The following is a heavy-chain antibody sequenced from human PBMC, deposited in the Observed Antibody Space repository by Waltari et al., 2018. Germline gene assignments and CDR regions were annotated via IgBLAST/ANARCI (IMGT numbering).Heavy chain of an antibody. Sequence: KPGASVKVSCKASGYTVTSYDINWVRQATGQGLEWMGWMNPNSGNTGYAQKFQGRVTITRNTSISTAYMELSSLSSEDPAVYYCARGRGIPAARTPFDYWGQGTLVTVSS. CDR2: MNPNSGNT. CDR3: ARGRGIPAARTPFDY. J-gene: IGHJ4*02. CDR1: GYTVTSYD. V-gene: IGHV1-8*03. D-gene: IGHD2-2*01.